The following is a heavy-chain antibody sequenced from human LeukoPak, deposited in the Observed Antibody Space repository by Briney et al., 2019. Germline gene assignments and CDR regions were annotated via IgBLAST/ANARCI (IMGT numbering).Heavy chain of an antibody. CDR1: GYTLATYG. Sequence: GASVKVSCKASGYTLATYGLSWVRQAPGQGLEWMGWINVNNGNTNYAQKLLGRVTTTTDTPTSTAYMELRSLRSDDTAVYYCARVRIGSYSFDYWGQGTLVTVSS. V-gene: IGHV1-18*01. CDR2: INVNNGNT. J-gene: IGHJ4*02. CDR3: ARVRIGSYSFDY. D-gene: IGHD3-10*01.